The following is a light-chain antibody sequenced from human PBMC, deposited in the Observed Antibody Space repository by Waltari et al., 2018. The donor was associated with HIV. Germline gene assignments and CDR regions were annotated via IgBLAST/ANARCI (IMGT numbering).Light chain of an antibody. V-gene: IGLV1-44*01. CDR2: CKN. J-gene: IGLJ2*01. CDR1: RSSVGSYT. CDR3: AAWDDSLSGRV. Sequence: QSEVTQPPSVSGTPGQRVTISCSGSRSSVGSYTGNWYQQLPGMAPKLLTYCKNLRPPGVPDRIAGATSGTSASLAISGLQSEDEAHYYCAAWDDSLSGRVFGGGTKLTVL.